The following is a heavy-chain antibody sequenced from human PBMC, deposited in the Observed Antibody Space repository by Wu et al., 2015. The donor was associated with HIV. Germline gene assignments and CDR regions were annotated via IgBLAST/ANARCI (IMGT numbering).Heavy chain of an antibody. CDR1: GYSFTTHG. CDR2: ISTYNFKT. Sequence: QAQLVQSGAEVKKPGASVKVSCKASGYSFTTHGISWVRQAPGQGLEWMGWISTYNFKTNYAQKLQGRVSMTTDTSTSTVYMELRNLRSDDTAIYYCARRNSSLVGTVYQYYGMDVWGQGTTVTVPS. D-gene: IGHD6-6*01. J-gene: IGHJ6*02. CDR3: ARRNSSLVGTVYQYYGMDV. V-gene: IGHV1-18*01.